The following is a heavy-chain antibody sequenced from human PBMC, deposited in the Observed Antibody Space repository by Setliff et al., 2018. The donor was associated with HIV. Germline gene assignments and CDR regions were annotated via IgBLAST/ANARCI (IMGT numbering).Heavy chain of an antibody. Sequence: QPGGSLRLSCAASGFTFSFHAMTWVRQAPGKGPEWVANINRDESRKSYVDSVKGRFTISRDNAKNSLYLQMNSLRVEDTAVYYCARTGSEVWVNDYYSYYLDVWGKGTTVTVSS. CDR2: INRDESRK. CDR1: GFTFSFHA. CDR3: ARTGSEVWVNDYYSYYLDV. J-gene: IGHJ6*03. V-gene: IGHV3-7*01. D-gene: IGHD1-26*01.